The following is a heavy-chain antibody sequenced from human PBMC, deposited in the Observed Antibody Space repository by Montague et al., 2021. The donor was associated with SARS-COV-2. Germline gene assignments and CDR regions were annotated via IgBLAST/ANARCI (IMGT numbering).Heavy chain of an antibody. CDR1: GFSLSTNGMC. J-gene: IGHJ4*02. D-gene: IGHD5-24*01. V-gene: IGHV2-70*11. CDR2: IDWDDDK. Sequence: PALVKPTQTLTLTCTFSGFSLSTNGMCVSWIRQPPGKALEWLARIDWDDDKYYSTSLKTRLTISKDTSKNQVVLTMTNMDPVDTATYYCVRLRPGGSRSVDMYYFDYWGLGTLVTVSS. CDR3: VRLRPGGSRSVDMYYFDY.